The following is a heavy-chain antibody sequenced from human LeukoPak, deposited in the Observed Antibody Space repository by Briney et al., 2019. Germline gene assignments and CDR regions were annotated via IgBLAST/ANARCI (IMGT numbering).Heavy chain of an antibody. J-gene: IGHJ3*02. CDR1: GGSISSSNW. Sequence: SGTLSLTCAVSGGSISSSNWWSWVRQPPGKGLEWIGEIYHSGSTNYNPSLKSRVIISVDKSKNQFSLNLTSVTAADTAVYYCARDRNYDSSGYYSLDAFDIWGQGTMVTVSS. V-gene: IGHV4-4*02. CDR2: IYHSGST. D-gene: IGHD3-22*01. CDR3: ARDRNYDSSGYYSLDAFDI.